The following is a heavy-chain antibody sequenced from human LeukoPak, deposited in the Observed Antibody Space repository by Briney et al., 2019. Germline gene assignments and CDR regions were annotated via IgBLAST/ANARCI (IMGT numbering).Heavy chain of an antibody. CDR2: IKQDGSEK. Sequence: PRRSLRLSCAASGLTFSNYWMNWVRQAPGKGLEWVAFIKQDGSEKYYVDSAKGRFTISRDNAKNSLYLQMSSLRAEDTAVYYCARGFYAMDVWGQGTTVTVSS. V-gene: IGHV3-7*01. J-gene: IGHJ6*02. CDR3: ARGFYAMDV. CDR1: GLTFSNYW.